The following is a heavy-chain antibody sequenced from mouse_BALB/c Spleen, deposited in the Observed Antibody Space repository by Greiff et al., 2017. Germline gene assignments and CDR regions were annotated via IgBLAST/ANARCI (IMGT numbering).Heavy chain of an antibody. V-gene: IGHV5-12-1*01. J-gene: IGHJ3*01. Sequence: DVHLVESGGGLVKPGGSLKLSCAASGFAFSSYDMSWVRQTPEKRLEWVAYISSGGGSTYYPDTVKGRFTISRDNAKNTLYLQMSSLKSEDTAMYYCARQLRTAYWGQGTLVTVSA. D-gene: IGHD1-1*01. CDR3: ARQLRTAY. CDR2: ISSGGGST. CDR1: GFAFSSYD.